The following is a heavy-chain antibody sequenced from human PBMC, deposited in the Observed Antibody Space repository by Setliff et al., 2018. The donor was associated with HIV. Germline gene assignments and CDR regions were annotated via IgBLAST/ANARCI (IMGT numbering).Heavy chain of an antibody. J-gene: IGHJ3*01. D-gene: IGHD3-10*01. V-gene: IGHV1-18*01. CDR3: AREAPRYASGAFDF. CDR1: GYNFNNFG. Sequence: PSVKVSCKSSGYNFNNFGVSWVRQAPGQGLEWLGYINGYNSKTRYSPRLQGRLTLTTDTSTNTVYLELRSLISDDTAIYYCAREAPRYASGAFDFWGQGTMVTVSS. CDR2: INGYNSKT.